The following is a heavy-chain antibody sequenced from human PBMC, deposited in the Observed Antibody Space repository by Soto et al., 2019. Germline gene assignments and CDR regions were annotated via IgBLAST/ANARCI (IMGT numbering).Heavy chain of an antibody. Sequence: QVQLVQSGADVKKPGSAGKVDCKASGGSFSSYAISWVRQAHGQGLAWRGGIIPIFGTPSYAQKFQGRVTITADESTSTAYVELSSLRSEDTAVYYCAREYMSSSGRFDHWGQGTLVTVSS. CDR3: AREYMSSSGRFDH. CDR2: IIPIFGTP. D-gene: IGHD6-6*01. V-gene: IGHV1-69*01. J-gene: IGHJ4*02. CDR1: GGSFSSYA.